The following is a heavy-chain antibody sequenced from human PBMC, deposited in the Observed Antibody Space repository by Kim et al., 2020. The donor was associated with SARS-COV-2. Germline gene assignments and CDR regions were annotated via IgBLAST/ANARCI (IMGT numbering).Heavy chain of an antibody. CDR3: ARHGDSSSHYYYYYYM. V-gene: IGHV4-39*01. CDR2: IYYSGST. D-gene: IGHD6-6*01. J-gene: IGHJ6*03. Sequence: SETLSLTCTVSGGSISSSSYYWGWIRQPPGKGLEWIGSIYYSGSTYYNPSLKSRVTISVDTSKNQFSLKLSSVTAADTAVYYCARHGDSSSHYYYYYYM. CDR1: GGSISSSSYY.